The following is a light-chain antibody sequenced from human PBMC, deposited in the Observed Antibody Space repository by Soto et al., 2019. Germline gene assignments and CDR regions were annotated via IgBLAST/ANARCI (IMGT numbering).Light chain of an antibody. CDR2: DAS. CDR1: QSIRDN. CDR3: QHYHDWRIT. V-gene: IGKV3-15*01. Sequence: EIVLTQSPATLSVSPGERATLSCRASQSIRDNLAWYQQKPGQTPRLLISDASTRATTIPARFSGSGSGTEFTLTINRLQSEDFAVYYCQHYHDWRITFDQGTRLEIK. J-gene: IGKJ5*01.